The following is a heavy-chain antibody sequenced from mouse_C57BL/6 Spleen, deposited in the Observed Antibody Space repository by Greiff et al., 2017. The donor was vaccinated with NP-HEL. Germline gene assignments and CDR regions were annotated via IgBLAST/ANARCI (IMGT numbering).Heavy chain of an antibody. CDR1: GYTFTTYP. D-gene: IGHD1-1*01. CDR3: ARSYYGNYFYY. CDR2: FHPYNDDT. J-gene: IGHJ2*01. Sequence: QVHVKQSGAELVKPGASVKMSCKASGYTFTTYPIEWMKQNHGKSLEWIGNFHPYNDDTKYNEKFKGKATLTVEKSSSTVYLALSRLTSDDSAVYYCARSYYGNYFYYWGQGTTLTVSS. V-gene: IGHV1-47*01.